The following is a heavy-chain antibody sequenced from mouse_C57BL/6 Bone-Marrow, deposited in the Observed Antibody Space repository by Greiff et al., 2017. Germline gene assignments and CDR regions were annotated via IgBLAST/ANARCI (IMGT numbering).Heavy chain of an antibody. Sequence: QVQLQQPGAELVRPGSSVKLSCKASGYTFTSYWMHWVKQRPIQGLEWIGNIDPSDSETHYNQKFKDKATLTVDKASSTAYMQLSSLTSEDSAVYYCARERNYYGSRLWYVDVWGTGTTVTVSS. V-gene: IGHV1-52*01. CDR2: IDPSDSET. CDR1: GYTFTSYW. J-gene: IGHJ1*03. CDR3: ARERNYYGSRLWYVDV. D-gene: IGHD1-1*01.